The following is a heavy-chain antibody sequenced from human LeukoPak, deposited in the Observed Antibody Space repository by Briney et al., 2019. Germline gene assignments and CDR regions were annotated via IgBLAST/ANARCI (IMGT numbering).Heavy chain of an antibody. CDR3: ARAAPNYYDSSGSLRNPYFDY. V-gene: IGHV4-31*03. Sequence: SETLSLTCTVSGGSISTGGYYWSWIRQHPGKGLEWIGNIYYSGSTYYSPSLKSRVTMSVDTSKNQFSLTLISVTTADTAVYFCARAAPNYYDSSGSLRNPYFDYWGQGTLVTVSS. J-gene: IGHJ4*02. D-gene: IGHD3-22*01. CDR2: IYYSGST. CDR1: GGSISTGGYY.